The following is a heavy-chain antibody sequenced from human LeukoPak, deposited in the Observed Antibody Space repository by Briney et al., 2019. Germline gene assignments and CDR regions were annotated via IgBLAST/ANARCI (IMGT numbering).Heavy chain of an antibody. J-gene: IGHJ4*02. CDR1: GGSISSGGYY. Sequence: SQTLSLTCTVSGGSISSGGYYWSWIRQHPGKGLEWIGYIFYSGSTYYNPSLKSRVTISVDTSKNQFSLKLSSVTAADTAVYYCARSTITYYYDSSDYSLDYWGQGTLVTVSS. CDR3: ARSTITYYYDSSDYSLDY. D-gene: IGHD3-22*01. V-gene: IGHV4-31*03. CDR2: IFYSGST.